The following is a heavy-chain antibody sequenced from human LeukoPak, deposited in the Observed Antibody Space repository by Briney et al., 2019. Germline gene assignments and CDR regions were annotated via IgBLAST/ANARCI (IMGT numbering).Heavy chain of an antibody. CDR2: ISSSGSMI. Sequence: GGSLRLTCAASGFTFSDYYMSWIRQAPGKGLEWVSYISSSGSMISDADSVKGRFTISRDNAKKSLYLQMNSLRAEDTAVYYCARDEYIHGDLTNFDSWGQGTLVIVSS. J-gene: IGHJ4*02. V-gene: IGHV3-11*04. D-gene: IGHD4-17*01. CDR1: GFTFSDYY. CDR3: ARDEYIHGDLTNFDS.